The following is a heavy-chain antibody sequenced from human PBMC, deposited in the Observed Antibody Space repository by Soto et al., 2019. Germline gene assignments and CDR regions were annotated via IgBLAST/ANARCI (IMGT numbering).Heavy chain of an antibody. D-gene: IGHD6-19*01. CDR2: ISHDGTDR. CDR3: TKGTAVAYQWFDP. V-gene: IGHV3-30*18. CDR1: GFTFSSYG. J-gene: IGHJ5*02. Sequence: QVELVESGGGVVQPGRSLRLSCEASGFTFSSYGMHWVRQAPGKGLEWVAAISHDGTDRYYANSVKGRFTISRDNSKNTLYLQINRLRSEDTAIYFCTKGTAVAYQWFDPWGQGTLVTVSS.